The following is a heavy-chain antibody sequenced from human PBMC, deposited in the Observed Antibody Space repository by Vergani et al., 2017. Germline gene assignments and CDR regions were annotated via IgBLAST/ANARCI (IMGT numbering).Heavy chain of an antibody. CDR1: GGSISSGGYY. D-gene: IGHD6-19*01. J-gene: IGHJ4*02. V-gene: IGHV4-31*03. CDR3: ASLSIAVAGTADY. Sequence: QVQLQESGPGLVKPSQTLSLTCTVSGGSISSGGYYWSWIRQHPGKGLEWIGEIYHSGSTNYNPSLKSRVTISVDKSKNQFSLKLSSVTAADTAVYYCASLSIAVAGTADYWGQGTLVTVSS. CDR2: IYHSGST.